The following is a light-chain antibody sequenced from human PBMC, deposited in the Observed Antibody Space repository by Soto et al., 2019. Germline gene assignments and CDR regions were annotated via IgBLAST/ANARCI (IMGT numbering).Light chain of an antibody. V-gene: IGLV2-14*03. CDR3: TSWTTSTTMI. CDR2: DVN. CDR1: RXDIGAYNF. Sequence: QSAXTQPASVSGXXXXSXXXXXXGTRXDIGAYNFVSWYQQHPGEVPKLILYDVNVRPSGVSNRFSGSKSGNTASLTISGLQAEDEADYYCTSWTTSTTMIFGGGTKLTVL. J-gene: IGLJ2*01.